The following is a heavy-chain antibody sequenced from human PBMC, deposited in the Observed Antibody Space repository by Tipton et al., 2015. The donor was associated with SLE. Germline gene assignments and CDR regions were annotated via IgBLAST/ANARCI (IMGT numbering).Heavy chain of an antibody. D-gene: IGHD3-10*01. Sequence: SLRLSCAASGFILSSNWMHWVRQAPGKGLVWVSRINSDGSSISYADTVKGRFTISRDNAKDTLYLQMNSLRAEDTAVYYCARIHYYGSGSRDYWGQGTLVTVSS. J-gene: IGHJ4*02. CDR3: ARIHYYGSGSRDY. CDR1: GFILSSNW. V-gene: IGHV3-74*01. CDR2: INSDGSSI.